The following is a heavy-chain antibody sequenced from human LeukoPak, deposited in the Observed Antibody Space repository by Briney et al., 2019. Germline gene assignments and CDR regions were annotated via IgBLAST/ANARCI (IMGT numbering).Heavy chain of an antibody. Sequence: SGPALVKPTQTLTLTCTFSGFSLSTSGMCVSWIRQPPGKALEWLARIDWDDDKYYSTSLKTRLTISKDTSKNQVVLTMTNMDPVGTATYYCARITPAGRQLDYWGQGTLVTVSS. D-gene: IGHD6-13*01. CDR3: ARITPAGRQLDY. J-gene: IGHJ4*02. CDR2: IDWDDDK. V-gene: IGHV2-70*11. CDR1: GFSLSTSGMC.